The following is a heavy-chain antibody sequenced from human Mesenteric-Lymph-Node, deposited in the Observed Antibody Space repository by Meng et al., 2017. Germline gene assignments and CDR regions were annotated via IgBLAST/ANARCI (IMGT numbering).Heavy chain of an antibody. Sequence: SETLSLTCAVYGGSFSGYYWSWIRQPPGKGLEWIGEINHSGSTNYNPSLKSRVTISVDTSKNQFSLKLSSVTAADTAVYYCARQTRKDGYNYMFDYWGQGTLVTVSS. CDR2: INHSGST. J-gene: IGHJ4*02. CDR1: GGSFSGYY. V-gene: IGHV4-34*01. D-gene: IGHD5-24*01. CDR3: ARQTRKDGYNYMFDY.